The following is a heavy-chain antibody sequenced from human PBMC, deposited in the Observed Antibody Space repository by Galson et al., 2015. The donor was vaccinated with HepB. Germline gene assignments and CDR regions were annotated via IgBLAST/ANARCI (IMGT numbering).Heavy chain of an antibody. CDR3: ARHPARGEEYRYFDF. D-gene: IGHD3-10*01. J-gene: IGHJ2*01. Sequence: QSGAEVKKPGECLKISCKSSGYSFTNYWIGWVRQMPGKGLEWMGMIYPGNSDTRYSPSFQGQVTISADTSISTAYLQWSSLKASDTAMYYCARHPARGEEYRYFDFWGRGTLVTVSS. CDR2: IYPGNSDT. V-gene: IGHV5-51*01. CDR1: GYSFTNYW.